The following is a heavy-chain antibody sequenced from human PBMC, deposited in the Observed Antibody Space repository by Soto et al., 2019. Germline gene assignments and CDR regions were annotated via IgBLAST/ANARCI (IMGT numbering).Heavy chain of an antibody. Sequence: SETLSLTCTVSGGSISSYYWSWIRQPPGKGLEWIGYIYYSGSTNYNPSLESRVTISVDTSKNQFSLKLSSVTAADTAVYYCARDLGYGRDYYYGMDVWGQGTTVTVSS. V-gene: IGHV4-59*01. CDR2: IYYSGST. CDR1: GGSISSYY. CDR3: ARDLGYGRDYYYGMDV. J-gene: IGHJ6*02. D-gene: IGHD3-16*01.